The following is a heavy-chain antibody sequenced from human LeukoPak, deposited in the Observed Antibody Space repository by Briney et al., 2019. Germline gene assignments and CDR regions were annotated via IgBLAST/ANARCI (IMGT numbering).Heavy chain of an antibody. J-gene: IGHJ4*02. CDR3: ARGLSAVVY. D-gene: IGHD3-16*02. Sequence: SETLSLTCAVYGGSFSGYYWSWIRQPPGKGLEWIGEINHSGSTNYNPSLKSRVTISVDTSKKQFSLKLSSVTAADTAVYYGARGLSAVVYWGQGTLVTVSS. V-gene: IGHV4-34*01. CDR2: INHSGST. CDR1: GGSFSGYY.